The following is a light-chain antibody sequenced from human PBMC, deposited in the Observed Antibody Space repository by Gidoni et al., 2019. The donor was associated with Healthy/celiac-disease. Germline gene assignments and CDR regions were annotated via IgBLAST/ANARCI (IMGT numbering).Light chain of an antibody. Sequence: DSVTTQSPLSLTVTPGEPASISCRSSQSLLHSNGYNYLDWYLQKPGQSPQLLIYLGSNLASGVPDRFSGSGSGTDFTLKISRVEAEDVGVYYCMQALQTPCSFXQXTKLEIK. J-gene: IGKJ2*04. CDR3: MQALQTPCS. V-gene: IGKV2-28*01. CDR1: QSLLHSNGYNY. CDR2: LGS.